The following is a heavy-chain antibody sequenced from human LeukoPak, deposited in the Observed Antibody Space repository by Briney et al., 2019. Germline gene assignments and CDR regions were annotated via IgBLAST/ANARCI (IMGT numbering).Heavy chain of an antibody. CDR3: ARRDNITGYYFDY. Sequence: PSETLSLTCSVSGGSISSGPYFWSWIRQSPGQGLEWIGYIWPSGSTNYNPSLSGRVAISVDTSKNQFSLKLSSVTAAYTAVYYCARRDNITGYYFDYWGQGTLVTVSS. CDR1: GGSISSGPYF. V-gene: IGHV4-30-2*06. CDR2: IWPSGST. J-gene: IGHJ4*02. D-gene: IGHD1-14*01.